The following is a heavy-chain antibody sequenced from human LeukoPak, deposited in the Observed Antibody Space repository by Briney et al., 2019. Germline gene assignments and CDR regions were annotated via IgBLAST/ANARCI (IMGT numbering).Heavy chain of an antibody. Sequence: SDTLSLTRSVSGHSISSSSSYWAWIRQPPGKGLGWFGRMYDTRSTHYTTSLKRRVTISVETSKNQFSLMLSPVTAADRAVYYCARGGDYDSSGWGPKPEQFDCWGQGTLVTVSS. V-gene: IGHV4-39*01. CDR1: GHSISSSSSY. J-gene: IGHJ4*02. CDR3: ARGGDYDSSGWGPKPEQFDC. D-gene: IGHD3-22*01. CDR2: MYDTRST.